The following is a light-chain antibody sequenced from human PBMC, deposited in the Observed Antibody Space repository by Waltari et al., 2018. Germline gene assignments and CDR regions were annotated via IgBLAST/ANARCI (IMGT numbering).Light chain of an antibody. J-gene: IGKJ3*01. V-gene: IGKV3-20*01. CDR3: QQYGSSLFT. Sequence: EVVLTQSPGTLSLSPGERATLSCRASQSVRSNYFAWYQQKPGQAPRLLIYATYRRAAGIPDRFSGSGSVTDFTLTISSLEPEDFAVYYCQQYGSSLFTFGPGTKVDIK. CDR1: QSVRSNY. CDR2: ATY.